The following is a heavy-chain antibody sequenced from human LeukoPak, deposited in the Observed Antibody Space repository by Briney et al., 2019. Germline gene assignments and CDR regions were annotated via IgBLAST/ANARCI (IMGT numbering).Heavy chain of an antibody. D-gene: IGHD6-6*01. CDR2: INPNSGGT. J-gene: IGHJ6*03. Sequence: ASVKVSCKASGYTFTGYYMHWVRQAPGQGLEWMGWINPNSGGTNYAQKLQGRVTMTTDTSTSTAYMELRSLRTDDTAVYSCARKYSSSSYYYYYYMDVWGKGTTVTVSS. CDR3: ARKYSSSSYYYYYYMDV. V-gene: IGHV1-2*02. CDR1: GYTFTGYY.